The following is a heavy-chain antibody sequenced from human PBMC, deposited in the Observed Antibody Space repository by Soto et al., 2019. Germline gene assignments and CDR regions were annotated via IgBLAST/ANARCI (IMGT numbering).Heavy chain of an antibody. J-gene: IGHJ6*02. CDR3: ARQGFGPLHGLVDV. V-gene: IGHV4-59*08. D-gene: IGHD3-10*01. CDR1: GGSISSYY. CDR2: VHHSWGS. Sequence: QVQLQESGPGLVKPSETLSLSCTVSGGSISSYYWSWFRQSPGKRMEWIGYVHHSWGSSYNPSLQSRVAISLDTCKSQFALKVTSVTATVTAVYYCARQGFGPLHGLVDVWGQGTTVTVSS.